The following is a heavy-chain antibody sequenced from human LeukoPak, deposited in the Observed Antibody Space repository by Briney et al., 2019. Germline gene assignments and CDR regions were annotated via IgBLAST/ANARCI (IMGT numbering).Heavy chain of an antibody. CDR1: GFTFNSYT. J-gene: IGHJ4*02. CDR3: AKADFYDSSGYHLAAAGDFDY. V-gene: IGHV3-23*01. CDR2: ISSNGGST. Sequence: GGSLRLSCAASGFTFNSYTMSWVRQAPGKGLEWVSGISSNGGSTYYADSVKGRFTISRDNSKSTLYLQMNSLRADDTAVYYCAKADFYDSSGYHLAAAGDFDYWGQGTLVTVPS. D-gene: IGHD3-22*01.